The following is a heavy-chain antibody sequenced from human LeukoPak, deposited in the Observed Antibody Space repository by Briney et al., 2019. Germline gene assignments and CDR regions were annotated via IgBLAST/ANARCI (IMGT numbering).Heavy chain of an antibody. Sequence: SETLSLTCAVYGGSFSGYYWNWIRQPPGKGLEWIGEINHRGSTNYNPSLKSRVTISVDTSKNQFSLKLSSVTAAGTAVYYCARGFSGVVARDWGQGTLVTV. V-gene: IGHV4-34*01. CDR3: ARGFSGVVARD. D-gene: IGHD2-15*01. CDR2: INHRGST. CDR1: GGSFSGYY. J-gene: IGHJ4*02.